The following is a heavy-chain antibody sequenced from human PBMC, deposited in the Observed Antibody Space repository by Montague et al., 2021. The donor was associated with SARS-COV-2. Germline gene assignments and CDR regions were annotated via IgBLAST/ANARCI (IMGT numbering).Heavy chain of an antibody. V-gene: IGHV6-1*01. J-gene: IGHJ4*02. CDR3: ARDPRYSLSWSFDY. D-gene: IGHD6-13*01. Sequence: CAISGDSVSGHSAAWNWIRQYSSRGLEWLGRTYYRSKWYYDYAXXXKXGMTISPDTSKNQFSLQLSSVTPEDRAVYYCARDPRYSLSWSFDYWGQGTLVTVSS. CDR2: TYYRSKWYY. CDR1: GDSVSGHSAA.